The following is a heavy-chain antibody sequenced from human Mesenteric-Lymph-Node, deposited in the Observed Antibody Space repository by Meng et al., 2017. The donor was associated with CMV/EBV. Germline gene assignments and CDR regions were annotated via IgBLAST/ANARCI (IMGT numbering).Heavy chain of an antibody. CDR2: IYPGDSDT. CDR1: GYSFTSYW. V-gene: IGHV5-51*01. Sequence: GGSLRLSCQGSGYSFTSYWIAWVRQMPGKGLEYMGIIYPGDSDTRYNPSFQGQVTISADKSISTAYLQWSSLQASDTATFYCARGRDFYYGMDVWGQGTTVTVSS. J-gene: IGHJ6*02. CDR3: ARGRDFYYGMDV. D-gene: IGHD3-10*01.